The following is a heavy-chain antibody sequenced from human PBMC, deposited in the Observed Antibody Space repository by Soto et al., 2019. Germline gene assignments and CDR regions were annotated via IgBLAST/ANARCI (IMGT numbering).Heavy chain of an antibody. Sequence: SETLSLTCTVSGGSIISYYWSWIRQPPGKGLEWIGYIYDSGSTSYNPSLKSRVTISVDTSKNQFSLKLSSVTAADTAVYYCARAGLEWSYNWFDPWGQGTLVTVSS. CDR2: IYDSGST. CDR3: ARAGLEWSYNWFDP. D-gene: IGHD3-3*01. J-gene: IGHJ5*02. CDR1: GGSIISYY. V-gene: IGHV4-59*08.